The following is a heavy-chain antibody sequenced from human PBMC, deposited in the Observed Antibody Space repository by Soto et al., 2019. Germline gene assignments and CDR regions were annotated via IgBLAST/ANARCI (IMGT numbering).Heavy chain of an antibody. CDR1: GYSFTTYW. V-gene: IGHV5-51*01. J-gene: IGHJ6*02. CDR3: ARTSASDYYYYGMDV. CDR2: ISPGGSDT. Sequence: PGESLKISCKGSGYSFTTYWIGWVRQMPGKGLEWMGIISPGGSDTRYSPSFQGQVTISADKSISTAYLQWSSLKASDTAMYYCARTSASDYYYYGMDVRGQGTTVTVSS.